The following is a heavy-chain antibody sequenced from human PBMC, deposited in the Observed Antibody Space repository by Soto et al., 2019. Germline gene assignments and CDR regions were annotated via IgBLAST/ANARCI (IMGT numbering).Heavy chain of an antibody. CDR1: GGVIISSSW. Sequence: PSGSVSLTCAFSGGVIISSSWWSWVRQPPGKGLEWIGEIYHSGSTNYNPSLKSRVTISVDKSKNQFSLKLSSVTAADTAVYYCARARIAAAGKSVMYYYYGMDVWGQGTTVTVSS. V-gene: IGHV4-4*02. CDR3: ARARIAAAGKSVMYYYYGMDV. D-gene: IGHD6-13*01. J-gene: IGHJ6*02. CDR2: IYHSGST.